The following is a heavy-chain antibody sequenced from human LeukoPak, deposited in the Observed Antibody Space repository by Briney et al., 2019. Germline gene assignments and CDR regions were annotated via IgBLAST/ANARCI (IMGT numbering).Heavy chain of an antibody. Sequence: SETLSLTCTVSGGSISSGDYFWSWIRQPPGKGLEWIGYIYYSGSTYYNPSLRSRVTISVDTSKNQFSLKLSSVTAADTAVYYCARGSAYDWILYWGQGTLVTVSS. CDR2: IYYSGST. V-gene: IGHV4-30-4*01. J-gene: IGHJ4*02. D-gene: IGHD5-12*01. CDR1: GGSISSGDYF. CDR3: ARGSAYDWILY.